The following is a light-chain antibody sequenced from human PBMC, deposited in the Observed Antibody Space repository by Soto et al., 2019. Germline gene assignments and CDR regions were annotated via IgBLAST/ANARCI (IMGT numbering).Light chain of an antibody. Sequence: ERVMTQYPATLSVSPGERVALSCRASQSVSSNLAWYQQKPGQAPRLLIFGASTRATGIPARFSGSGSGTLFTLTISSLQSEDFAVYYCQQRSNWPLTFGGGTKVDIK. J-gene: IGKJ4*01. CDR3: QQRSNWPLT. CDR2: GAS. V-gene: IGKV3-15*01. CDR1: QSVSSN.